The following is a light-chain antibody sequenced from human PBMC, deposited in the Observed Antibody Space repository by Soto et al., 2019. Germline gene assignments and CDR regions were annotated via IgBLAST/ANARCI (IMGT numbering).Light chain of an antibody. CDR1: QSVTSNS. V-gene: IGKV3-20*01. CDR2: GAS. Sequence: EIVLTQSPGTLSLSPGERATLSCRASQSVTSNSLAWFQQKRGQATRLLIYGASTRTTATPDRFTGSGSGTDFTLTISRLEPEDFAVYYCQQYGSSPWTFGQGTKVEIK. J-gene: IGKJ1*01. CDR3: QQYGSSPWT.